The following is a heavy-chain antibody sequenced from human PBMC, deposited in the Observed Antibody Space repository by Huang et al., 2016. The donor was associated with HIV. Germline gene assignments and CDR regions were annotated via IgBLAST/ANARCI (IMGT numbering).Heavy chain of an antibody. J-gene: IGHJ4*02. V-gene: IGHV3-74*01. D-gene: IGHD3-22*01. CDR3: ARDPRIQSWLNFFDY. CDR1: GFSISSYW. CDR2: INRDVRST. Sequence: EVQLVESGGGLVQPGGSLRLSCAAYGFSISSYWMQGGRQAPGKGLVCVSRINRDVRSTSYADSVKGRFTISRDNAKNTLYLQMNSLRAEDTAVYYCARDPRIQSWLNFFDYWGQGTLVSVSS.